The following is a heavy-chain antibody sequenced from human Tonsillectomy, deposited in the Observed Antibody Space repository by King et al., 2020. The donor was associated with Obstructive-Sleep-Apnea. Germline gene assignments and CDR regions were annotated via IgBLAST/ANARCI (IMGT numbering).Heavy chain of an antibody. J-gene: IGHJ4*02. D-gene: IGHD3-22*01. CDR1: GFTFSSYG. Sequence: VQLVESGGGVVQPGRSLRLSCAASGFTFSSYGMHWVRQAPGKGLEWVAVISYDGSNKYYADSVKGRFTISRDNSKNTLYLQMNSLRAEDTAVYYCAKKTYYYDSSGYYLDYWGQGTLVTVSS. CDR2: ISYDGSNK. V-gene: IGHV3-30*18. CDR3: AKKTYYYDSSGYYLDY.